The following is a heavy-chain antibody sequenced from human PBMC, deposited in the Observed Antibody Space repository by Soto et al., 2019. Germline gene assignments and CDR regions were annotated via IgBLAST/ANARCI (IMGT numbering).Heavy chain of an antibody. J-gene: IGHJ6*02. V-gene: IGHV1-46*01. D-gene: IGHD2-21*01. CDR1: GYTFTNYY. CDR3: AREASKYSGMDV. Sequence: AAVKVSCKASGYTFTNYYMHWVLQAPGQGLEWMGVINPSGGSTTNAQKFQGRVTMTRDASTSTVYMELSSLISEDTTEYYCAREASKYSGMDVWGQGTTVTVSS. CDR2: INPSGGST.